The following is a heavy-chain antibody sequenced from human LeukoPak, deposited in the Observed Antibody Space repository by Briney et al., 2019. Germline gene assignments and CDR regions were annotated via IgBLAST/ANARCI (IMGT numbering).Heavy chain of an antibody. V-gene: IGHV3-23*01. Sequence: PGGSLRLSCAASGFTFSSYAMSWVRQAPGKGLEWVSAISGSGGSTYYADSVKGRFTISRDNSKNTLYLQMNSLRAEDTAVYYCAKANSREWWPNTPGTAFDYWGQGTLVTVSS. D-gene: IGHD2-15*01. CDR1: GFTFSSYA. J-gene: IGHJ4*02. CDR2: ISGSGGST. CDR3: AKANSREWWPNTPGTAFDY.